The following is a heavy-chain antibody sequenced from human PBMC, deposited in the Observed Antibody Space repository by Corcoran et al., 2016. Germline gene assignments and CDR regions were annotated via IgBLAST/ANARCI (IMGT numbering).Heavy chain of an antibody. D-gene: IGHD1-1*01. J-gene: IGHJ4*02. V-gene: IGHV4-34*02. Sequence: QVQLQQWGAGLLKPSETLSLSCALHGGSLSDYYWTWIRRPPGKGLEWIGEIHPSGSTHYNPSLTNRLTLSIDTSKNQFSLRLTSMTAADTGVYDCARGLDAYKVGDYWGQGTLVTVSS. CDR2: IHPSGST. CDR3: ARGLDAYKVGDY. CDR1: GGSLSDYY.